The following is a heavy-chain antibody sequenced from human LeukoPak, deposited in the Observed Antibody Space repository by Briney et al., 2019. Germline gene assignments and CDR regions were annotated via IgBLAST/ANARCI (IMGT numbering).Heavy chain of an antibody. CDR2: ISSSSSYI. V-gene: IGHV3-21*01. D-gene: IGHD6-13*01. Sequence: GGSLRLSCAASGFTFSSYSMNWVRQAPGKGLEWVSSISSSSSYIYYADSVKGRFTISRDNAKNSLYLQMNSLRAEDTAVYYCARDLEAANTYYFDYWGQGTMVTVSS. CDR3: ARDLEAANTYYFDY. CDR1: GFTFSSYS. J-gene: IGHJ4*02.